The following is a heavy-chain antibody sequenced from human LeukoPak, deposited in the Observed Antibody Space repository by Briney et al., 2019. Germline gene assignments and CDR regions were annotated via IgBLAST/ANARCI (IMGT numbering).Heavy chain of an antibody. CDR2: INQSGST. CDR3: ARRVIITSGYYYYMDV. V-gene: IGHV4-34*01. Sequence: PGTLSLTSAVYRGSPSGYFWSWIRHPPRKGLEWSGEINQSGSTHYNTSPKSRVTISVDTSKNQFSLKLSSVTAADTAVYYCARRVIITSGYYYYMDVWGKGTTVTVSS. CDR1: RGSPSGYF. D-gene: IGHD3-10*01. J-gene: IGHJ6*03.